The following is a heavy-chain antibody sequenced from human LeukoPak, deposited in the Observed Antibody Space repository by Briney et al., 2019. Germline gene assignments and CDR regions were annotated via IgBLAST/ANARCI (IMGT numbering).Heavy chain of an antibody. CDR3: AREHRSSWEQFDY. CDR2: FNPENGNT. V-gene: IGHV1-18*01. Sequence: ASVKVSCKASGYTFTSYGISWVRQAPGQGLEWMGWFNPENGNTNYAQKVQGRVTMTADTSTSTSYMELRSLRSDDTAVYYCAREHRSSWEQFDYWGQGTLVTVSS. J-gene: IGHJ4*02. D-gene: IGHD6-13*01. CDR1: GYTFTSYG.